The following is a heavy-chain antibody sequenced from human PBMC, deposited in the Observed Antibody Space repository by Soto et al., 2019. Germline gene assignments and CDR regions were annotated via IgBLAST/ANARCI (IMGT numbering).Heavy chain of an antibody. V-gene: IGHV1-3*01. D-gene: IGHD1-26*01. CDR2: INAGNGNT. CDR3: ARAIIVGATARKPTDY. J-gene: IGHJ4*02. Sequence: QVQLVQSGAEVKKPGASVKVSCKASGYTFTSYVMHWVRQAPGQRLEWMGWINAGNGNTKYSQKFQGRVTITRDTSASTAYMELSSLRSEDTAVYYCARAIIVGATARKPTDYWGQGTLVTVSS. CDR1: GYTFTSYV.